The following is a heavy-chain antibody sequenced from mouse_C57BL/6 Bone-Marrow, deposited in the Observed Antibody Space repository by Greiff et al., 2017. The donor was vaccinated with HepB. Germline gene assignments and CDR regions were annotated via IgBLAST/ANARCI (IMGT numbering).Heavy chain of an antibody. CDR1: GYTFTDYY. D-gene: IGHD1-1*01. J-gene: IGHJ2*01. Sequence: VQLQQSGPELVKPGASVKISCKASGYTFTDYYMNWVKQSHGKSLEWIGDINPNNGGTSYNQKFKGKATLTVDKSSSTAYMELRSLTSEDSAVYYCALQLLPYYFDYWGQGTTLTVSS. CDR3: ALQLLPYYFDY. V-gene: IGHV1-26*01. CDR2: INPNNGGT.